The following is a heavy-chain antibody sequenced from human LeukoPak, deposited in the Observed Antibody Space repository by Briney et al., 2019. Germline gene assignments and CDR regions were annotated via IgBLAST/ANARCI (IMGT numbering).Heavy chain of an antibody. D-gene: IGHD3-10*01. V-gene: IGHV4-34*01. J-gene: IGHJ4*02. CDR1: GGSFTGYY. CDR3: TRGGYGPGCHDRF. CDR2: INHSGQI. Sequence: SETLSLTCAFYGGSFTGYYWSWIRRSAGKGLEWIGEINHSGQIDYNTSLKSRVTISVDTSRNQFSLHLNSVTAADTAVYYCTRGGYGPGCHDRFCGQGTLVTVSS.